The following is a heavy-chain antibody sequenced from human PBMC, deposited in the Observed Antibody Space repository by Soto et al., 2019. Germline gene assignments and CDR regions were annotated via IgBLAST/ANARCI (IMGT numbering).Heavy chain of an antibody. D-gene: IGHD3-22*01. V-gene: IGHV1-2*04. J-gene: IGHJ6*03. CDR1: GYTFTGYY. CDR3: ARALRGQCGYWGGRDYYYMDV. Sequence: VASVKVSCKVSGYTFTGYYMHWVRQAPGQGLEWMGWINPNSGGTNYAQKFQGWVTMTRDTSISTAYMELSRLRSDDTAVYYCARALRGQCGYWGGRDYYYMDVWAKGNTVTVSS. CDR2: INPNSGGT.